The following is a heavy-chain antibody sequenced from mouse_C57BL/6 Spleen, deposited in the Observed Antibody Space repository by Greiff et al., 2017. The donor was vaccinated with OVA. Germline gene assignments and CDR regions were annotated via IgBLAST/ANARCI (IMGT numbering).Heavy chain of an antibody. CDR2: INPYNGGT. CDR1: GYTFTDYY. J-gene: IGHJ2*01. D-gene: IGHD1-1*01. Sequence: VQLQQSGPVLVKPGASVKMSCKASGYTFTDYYMNWVKQSHGKSLEWIGVINPYNGGTSYNQKFKGKATLTVDKSSRPAYMELNSLTSEDSAVYYCARSYYGSSYGYFDYWGQGTTLTVSS. V-gene: IGHV1-19*01. CDR3: ARSYYGSSYGYFDY.